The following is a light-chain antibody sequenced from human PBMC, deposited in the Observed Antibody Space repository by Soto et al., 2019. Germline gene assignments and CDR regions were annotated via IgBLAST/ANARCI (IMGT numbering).Light chain of an antibody. Sequence: QSVLTQPASMSGSPGQSITISCTGSGSDVGSYKYVSWYQQHPGKAPKLIIYEVSNRPSGVSIRFSGSKSANTASLTLSGLQADDEAEYYCASFSNSTFVFGSGTKVTVL. CDR1: GSDVGSYKY. CDR3: ASFSNSTFV. V-gene: IGLV2-14*01. J-gene: IGLJ1*01. CDR2: EVS.